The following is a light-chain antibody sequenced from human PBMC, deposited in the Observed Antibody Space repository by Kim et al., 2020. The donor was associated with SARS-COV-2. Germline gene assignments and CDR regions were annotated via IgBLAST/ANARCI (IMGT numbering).Light chain of an antibody. J-gene: IGLJ3*02. Sequence: QSVLTQPPSVSAAPGQRVTISCTGSNSNIGTGYVVYWYRLLPGSAPELLISSNINGPSGVPDRFSGSRSGPSATLGITGLQPQDEGDYYCPSYDTTLRGLVFGGGTQLTVL. CDR1: NSNIGTGYV. V-gene: IGLV1-40*01. CDR3: PSYDTTLRGLV. CDR2: SNI.